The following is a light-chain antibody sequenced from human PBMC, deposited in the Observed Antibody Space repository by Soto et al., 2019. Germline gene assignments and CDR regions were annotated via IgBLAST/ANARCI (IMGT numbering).Light chain of an antibody. CDR1: QSFRCL. V-gene: IGKV3-11*01. CDR2: DAY. J-gene: IGKJ5*01. CDR3: QQRHMLPIT. Sequence: VLTQSAVTLTLSQGERPTLSCRASQSFRCLLAWDQQKPGQAPRLLIYDAYNRATGIPPSFSGSGAGTDFTLTISILEPEVAAVYYCQQRHMLPITFGQRTQLQIK.